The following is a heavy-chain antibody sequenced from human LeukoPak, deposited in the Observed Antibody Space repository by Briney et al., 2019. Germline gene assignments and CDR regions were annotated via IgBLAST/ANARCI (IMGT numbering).Heavy chain of an antibody. CDR2: INPNSGGT. Sequence: ASVKVSCKASGYTFTDYYMQWVRQAPGQGLEWMGWINPNSGGTNYAQKFQGRVTMTRDTSISTAYMELSRLRSDDTAVYYCARPYYDFWSGYSLSGHWGQGTLVTVSS. V-gene: IGHV1-2*02. D-gene: IGHD3-3*01. CDR3: ARPYYDFWSGYSLSGH. J-gene: IGHJ4*02. CDR1: GYTFTDYY.